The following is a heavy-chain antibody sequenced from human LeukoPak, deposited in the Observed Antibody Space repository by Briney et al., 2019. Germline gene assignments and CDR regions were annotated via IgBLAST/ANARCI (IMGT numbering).Heavy chain of an antibody. CDR3: AKDFLGFDFDY. J-gene: IGHJ4*02. V-gene: IGHV3-30*04. D-gene: IGHD1-26*01. CDR2: ISYDGSNK. CDR1: GFTFSSYA. Sequence: PGGSPSPSCAASGFTFSSYAMHWVRQAPGKGLEWVAVISYDGSNKYYADSVKGRFTISRDNSKNTLYLQMNSLRAEDTAVYYCAKDFLGFDFDYWGQETLFTASS.